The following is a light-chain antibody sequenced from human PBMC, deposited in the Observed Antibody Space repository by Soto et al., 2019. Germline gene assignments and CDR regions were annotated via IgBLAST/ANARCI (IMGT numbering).Light chain of an antibody. CDR2: DVS. Sequence: QSALTPPRSVSGSPGQSVTVSCTGTSSDVGGYNYVSWYQQHPGKAPKLMIYDVSKRPSGVPDRFSGSKSGNTASLTISGRQAEDEADYYCCSYAGSYPYVFGTGTKVTVL. CDR3: CSYAGSYPYV. V-gene: IGLV2-11*01. CDR1: SSDVGGYNY. J-gene: IGLJ1*01.